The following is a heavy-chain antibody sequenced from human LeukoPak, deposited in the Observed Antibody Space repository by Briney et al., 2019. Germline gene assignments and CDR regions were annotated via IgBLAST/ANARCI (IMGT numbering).Heavy chain of an antibody. J-gene: IGHJ4*03. Sequence: PSETLSLTCTVSGASINNYYWSWVRQPPLKGLEWIGYIYSTGDTSYNPSLESRVSISMDTSKNHFSLEITSVTAADTAVYYCARGSRVYDRSGFHTWHDYWGRGTLVTVSS. CDR1: GASINNYY. V-gene: IGHV4-59*01. CDR3: ARGSRVYDRSGFHTWHDY. CDR2: IYSTGDT. D-gene: IGHD3-22*01.